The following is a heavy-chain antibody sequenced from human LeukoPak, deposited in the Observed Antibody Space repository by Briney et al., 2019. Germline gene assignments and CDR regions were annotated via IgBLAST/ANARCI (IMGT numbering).Heavy chain of an antibody. D-gene: IGHD2-21*01. CDR2: ISFGGSDT. Sequence: GGSLRLSCEASGFTFSDHYMSWIRQPPGKGLEWISYISFGGSDTFYADSVKGRFTISRDNAKNSLYLQMNSLRAEDTAVYYCARAHDSGGDEDVFDIWGQGTMVTVSS. J-gene: IGHJ3*02. CDR1: GFTFSDHY. V-gene: IGHV3-11*01. CDR3: ARAHDSGGDEDVFDI.